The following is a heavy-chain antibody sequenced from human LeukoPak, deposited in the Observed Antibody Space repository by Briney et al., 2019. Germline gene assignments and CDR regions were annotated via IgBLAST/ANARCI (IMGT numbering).Heavy chain of an antibody. D-gene: IGHD3-10*01. CDR1: GFTFSSYS. Sequence: GGSLRLSCAASGFTFSSYSMNWVRQAPGKGLEWVSYISSSSSTIYYADSVKGRFTISRDNAKNSLYLQMNSLRAEDTALYYCVRDGIRDIPGIITIRYDYWGQGTLVTVSS. V-gene: IGHV3-48*01. J-gene: IGHJ4*02. CDR2: ISSSSSTI. CDR3: VRDGIRDIPGIITIRYDY.